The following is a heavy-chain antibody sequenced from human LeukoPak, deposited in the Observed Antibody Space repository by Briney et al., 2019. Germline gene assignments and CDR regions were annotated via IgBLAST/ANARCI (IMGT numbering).Heavy chain of an antibody. V-gene: IGHV3-23*01. J-gene: IGHJ1*01. Sequence: PGGSLRLSCAASGFTFSNSAVSWVRQAPGKGLEWVSSITGSGGSTYYVDSVKGRFTISRDNSKNTLYLQMNSLRAEDTAVYYCARDDTFQHWGQGTLVTVSS. D-gene: IGHD3-22*01. CDR2: ITGSGGST. CDR3: ARDDTFQH. CDR1: GFTFSNSA.